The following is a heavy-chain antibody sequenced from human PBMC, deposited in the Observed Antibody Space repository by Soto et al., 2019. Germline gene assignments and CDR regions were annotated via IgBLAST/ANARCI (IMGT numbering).Heavy chain of an antibody. J-gene: IGHJ1*01. Sequence: QVQLQQWGAGLLKPSETLSLTCAVYGGSFSGYYWSWIRQPPGKGLEWIGEINPSGSTNYNPSLKSRVTISVDTSKNEFSLKLSSVTAADTAVYYCVSSGCYMSLKLYFQHWGQGTLVTVSS. CDR2: INPSGST. CDR1: GGSFSGYY. CDR3: VSSGCYMSLKLYFQH. V-gene: IGHV4-34*01. D-gene: IGHD6-19*01.